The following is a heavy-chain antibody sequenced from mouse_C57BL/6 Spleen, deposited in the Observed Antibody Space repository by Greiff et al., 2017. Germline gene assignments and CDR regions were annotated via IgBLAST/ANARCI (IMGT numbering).Heavy chain of an antibody. Sequence: EVQLQQSGPELVKPGASVKISCKASGYSFTGYYMNWVKQSPEKSLEWIGEINPSTGGTTYNQKFKAKATLTVDKSSSTAYMQLKSLTSEDSAVYYCARLDYDGDFDYWGQGTTLTVSS. V-gene: IGHV1-42*01. J-gene: IGHJ2*01. D-gene: IGHD2-4*01. CDR3: ARLDYDGDFDY. CDR1: GYSFTGYY. CDR2: INPSTGGT.